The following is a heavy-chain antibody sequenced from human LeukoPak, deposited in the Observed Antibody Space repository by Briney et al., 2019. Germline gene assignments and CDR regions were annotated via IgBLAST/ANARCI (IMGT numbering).Heavy chain of an antibody. V-gene: IGHV3-30-3*01. D-gene: IGHD6-19*01. CDR1: GFTFSSYA. J-gene: IGHJ4*02. CDR2: ISYDGSNK. CDR3: ARDSGAYYFDY. Sequence: GGSLRLSCAASGFTFSSYAMHWVRQAPGKGLEWVAVISYDGSNKYYANSVKGRFTISRDNSKNTLYLQMNSLRAEDTAVYYCARDSGAYYFDYWGQGTLVTVSS.